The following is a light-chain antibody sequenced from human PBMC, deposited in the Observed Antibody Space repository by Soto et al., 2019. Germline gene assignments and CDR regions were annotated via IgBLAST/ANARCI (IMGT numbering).Light chain of an antibody. V-gene: IGLV2-14*03. CDR2: DVF. J-gene: IGLJ2*01. CDR3: GSYTTSSTLV. CDR1: GSDIGAYNY. Sequence: QSVLTQPPSASGSPGQSVTISCTGTGSDIGAYNYVSWYQQYPGKAPKVIIYDVFNRPSEVSSRFSGSKSGNTASLIISGLQPEDEADYYCGSYTTSSTLVFGGGTKLTVL.